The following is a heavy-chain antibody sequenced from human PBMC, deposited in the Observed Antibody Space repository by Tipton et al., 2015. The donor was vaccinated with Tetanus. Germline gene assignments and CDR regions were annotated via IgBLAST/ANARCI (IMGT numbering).Heavy chain of an antibody. CDR1: GDSITDSH. D-gene: IGHD2-8*02. Sequence: TLSLTCRVSGDSITDSHWSWIRQPPGKGLEWIGYVYYTGDTNYNPSLKSRVTISMDRSENRISLKMTSVTAADTAVYYCAGVTAQRTELYFEHWGQGTQVTVSS. CDR2: VYYTGDT. CDR3: AGVTAQRTELYFEH. V-gene: IGHV4-59*01. J-gene: IGHJ1*01.